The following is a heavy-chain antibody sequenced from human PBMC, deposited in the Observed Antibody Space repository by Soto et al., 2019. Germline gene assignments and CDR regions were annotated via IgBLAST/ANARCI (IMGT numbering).Heavy chain of an antibody. J-gene: IGHJ3*02. Sequence: EVQLVESGGGLVQPGGSLRLSCVDSGFTFSSYWMHWVRQAPGKGLVWVSRMSSDGSRTNYADSVKGRVTISRDNAKNTLDRQMNSLRAEETAVYYCARGVRGAYGLDIWGQGTMVTVSS. D-gene: IGHD2-21*01. CDR2: MSSDGSRT. CDR1: GFTFSSYW. V-gene: IGHV3-74*01. CDR3: ARGVRGAYGLDI.